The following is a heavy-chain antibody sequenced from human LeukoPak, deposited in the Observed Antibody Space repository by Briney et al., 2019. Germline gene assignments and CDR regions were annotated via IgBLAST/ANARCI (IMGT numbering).Heavy chain of an antibody. V-gene: IGHV4-59*02. CDR1: GESVSGFY. J-gene: IGHJ4*02. CDR2: IYYSGCT. Sequence: SETLSLTCAVSGESVSGFYWNWIRQPPGQGLEWIGYIYYSGCTNYNPSLKSRVTISVDTSKNQFSLKLNSVTAADTAVYYCARTGQELGHTIYFDNWGQGALVTVSS. CDR3: ARTGQELGHTIYFDN. D-gene: IGHD7-27*01.